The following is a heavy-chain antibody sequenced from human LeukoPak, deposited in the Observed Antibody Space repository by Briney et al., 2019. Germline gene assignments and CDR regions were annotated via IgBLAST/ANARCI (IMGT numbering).Heavy chain of an antibody. V-gene: IGHV1-69*06. D-gene: IGHD6-13*01. J-gene: IGHJ5*02. CDR3: ARVRQQGSPGFDP. CDR1: GGTFSSYA. Sequence: SVKVSCKASGGTFSSYAISWVRQAPGQGLEWMGGIIPIFGTANYAQKFQGRVTITADKSTSTAYMELRSLRYDDTAVYYCARVRQQGSPGFDPWGQGTLVTVSS. CDR2: IIPIFGTA.